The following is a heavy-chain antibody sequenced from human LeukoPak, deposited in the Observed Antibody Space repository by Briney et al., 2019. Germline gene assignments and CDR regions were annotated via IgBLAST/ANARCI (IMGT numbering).Heavy chain of an antibody. CDR1: GFTFNSDA. Sequence: GGSLRLSCAASGFTFNSDAMGWVRQAPGKGLEWVSIISASGASPYYADSVKGRFTISRDNSKNTLYLQMNSLRAEDTAVYYCAKRAVAGTYYFDYWGQGTLVTVSS. CDR2: ISASGASP. D-gene: IGHD6-19*01. CDR3: AKRAVAGTYYFDY. V-gene: IGHV3-23*01. J-gene: IGHJ4*02.